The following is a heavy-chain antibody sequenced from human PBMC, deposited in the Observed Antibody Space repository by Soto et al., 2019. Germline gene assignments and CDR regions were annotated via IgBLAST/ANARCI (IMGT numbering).Heavy chain of an antibody. CDR2: IDPADSST. Sequence: GESLKISCQGSGYSFTTYWISWVRQMPGKGLEWMGRIDPADSSTNYSPSFQGHITISVDRSINTAHLQFSSLKAADTAVYYCARLEKWYYNYYGLDVWGQGTMVTVSS. CDR3: ARLEKWYYNYYGLDV. D-gene: IGHD1-26*01. J-gene: IGHJ6*02. CDR1: GYSFTTYW. V-gene: IGHV5-10-1*01.